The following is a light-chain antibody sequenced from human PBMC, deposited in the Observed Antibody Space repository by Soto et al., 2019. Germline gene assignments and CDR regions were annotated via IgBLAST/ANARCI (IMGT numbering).Light chain of an antibody. CDR1: QSISSY. CDR3: HHSYSTPPFT. J-gene: IGKJ3*01. CDR2: AAS. Sequence: DLQMTQSPSSLSASVGDRVTITCRASQSISSYLNWYQQKPGKAPKLLIYAASSLQSGVPSRFSGSGSATDFSLTISSLQPEAFATYYCHHSYSTPPFTFGPGTKVAIK. V-gene: IGKV1-39*01.